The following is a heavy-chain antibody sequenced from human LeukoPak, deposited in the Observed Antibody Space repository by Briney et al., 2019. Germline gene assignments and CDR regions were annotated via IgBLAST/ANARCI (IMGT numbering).Heavy chain of an antibody. V-gene: IGHV1-3*03. CDR3: ARGLGDGYNYPCWFDP. D-gene: IGHD5-24*01. CDR1: GYTFTDYA. CDR2: ITTGRGET. J-gene: IGHJ5*02. Sequence: ASVKVSCKASGYTFTDYALHWVRQAPGQSLEWMGWITTGRGETRYSQEFQRRITFTRDTSASTVYMDLSDLRAEDTAVYYCARGLGDGYNYPCWFDPWGQGTLVTVSS.